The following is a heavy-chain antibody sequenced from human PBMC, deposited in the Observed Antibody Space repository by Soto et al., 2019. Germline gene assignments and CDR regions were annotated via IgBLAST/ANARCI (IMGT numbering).Heavy chain of an antibody. CDR3: ARERWWEPLPY. J-gene: IGHJ4*02. CDR2: VSGYNRNT. D-gene: IGHD1-26*01. V-gene: IGHV1-18*01. CDR1: GFTLINYG. Sequence: QVQLVQSGAEVKKPGTSVKVSCKASGFTLINYGITWVRQAPGQGLEWMGWVSGYNRNTNYALKFEDRLAMTTDTSTTAAKMEMRHRRLDDTAVYFGARERWWEPLPYWGQGTVVTVSS.